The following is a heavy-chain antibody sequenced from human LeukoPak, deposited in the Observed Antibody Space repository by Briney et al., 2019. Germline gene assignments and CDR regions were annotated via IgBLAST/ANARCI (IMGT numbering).Heavy chain of an antibody. CDR2: ISYDGGNK. CDR1: GFTFSSYA. V-gene: IGHV3-30*04. Sequence: GGSLRLSCAASGFTFSSYAMHWVRQAPGKELEWVAVISYDGGNKYYADSVKGRFTISRDNSKNTLYLQMNSLRAEDTALYYCARDPAAVAGTEYYFDYWGQGTLVTVSS. J-gene: IGHJ4*02. D-gene: IGHD6-19*01. CDR3: ARDPAAVAGTEYYFDY.